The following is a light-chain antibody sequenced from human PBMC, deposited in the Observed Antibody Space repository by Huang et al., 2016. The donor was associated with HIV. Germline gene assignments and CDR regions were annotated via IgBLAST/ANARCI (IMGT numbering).Light chain of an antibody. CDR3: QQRSNWPPMYT. CDR1: QTVNSY. J-gene: IGKJ2*01. CDR2: DTS. V-gene: IGKV3-11*01. Sequence: EIVLTQSPATLSLSPGERATLSCRASQTVNSYLGWYQQKPGQAPRLLIYDTSNRSTGIPARFSCSGSGTDFTLTISGLEPEDFAVYYCQQRSNWPPMYTFGRGTKLAIK.